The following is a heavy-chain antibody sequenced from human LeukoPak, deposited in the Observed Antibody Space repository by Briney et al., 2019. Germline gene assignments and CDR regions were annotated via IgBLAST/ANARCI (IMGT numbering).Heavy chain of an antibody. CDR1: GGPFSGYY. Sequence: SETLSLTCAVYGGPFSGYYWSWIRQPPGKGLEWIGEINHSGSTNYNPSLKSRVTISVDTSKNQFSLKLSSVTAADTAVYYCARRMYYYDSSGYSRGDFDYWGQGTLVTVSS. V-gene: IGHV4-34*01. D-gene: IGHD3-22*01. CDR3: ARRMYYYDSSGYSRGDFDY. J-gene: IGHJ4*02. CDR2: INHSGST.